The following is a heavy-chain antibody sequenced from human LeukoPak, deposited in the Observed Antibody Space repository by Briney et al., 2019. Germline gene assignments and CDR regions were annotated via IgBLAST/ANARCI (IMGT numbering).Heavy chain of an antibody. D-gene: IGHD2-8*01. CDR3: ARDLMSNWFDP. V-gene: IGHV4-59*01. CDR2: IYYSGST. Sequence: PSETLSLTCTVSGGSISSYYWSWIRQPPGKGLEWIGYIYYSGSTNYNPSLKSRVTISVDTSKNQFSLKLSSVTAADTAVYYCARDLMSNWFDPRGQGTLVTVSS. CDR1: GGSISSYY. J-gene: IGHJ5*02.